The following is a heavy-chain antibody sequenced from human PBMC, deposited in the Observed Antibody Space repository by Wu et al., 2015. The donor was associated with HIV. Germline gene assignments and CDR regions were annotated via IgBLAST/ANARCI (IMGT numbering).Heavy chain of an antibody. CDR3: ARDPFTDFGVVIPHWFDP. Sequence: QVQLVQSGAEVKKPGSSVKVSCKASGGTFSSYAISWVRQAPGQGLEWMGGIIPIFGTANYAQKFQGRVTITADESTSTAYMELSSLRSEDTAVYYCARDPFTDFGVVIPHWFDPWGQGTLVTVSS. CDR1: GGTFSSYA. V-gene: IGHV1-69*12. J-gene: IGHJ5*02. D-gene: IGHD3-3*01. CDR2: IIPIFGTA.